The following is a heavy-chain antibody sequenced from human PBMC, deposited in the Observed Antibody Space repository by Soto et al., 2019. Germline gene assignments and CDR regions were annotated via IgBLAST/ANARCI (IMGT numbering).Heavy chain of an antibody. CDR1: GGTFNSYA. D-gene: IGHD1-1*01. CDR3: ARGGSGNDATGGYYYYAMDV. Sequence: QVQLVQSGAEVKKPGSSVKVSCTASGGTFNSYAINWVRQAPGQGPEWMGALIPIYGTANYAQGFQGRVTLTADESKTTGYMDLSSLRSEDTDLYYCARGGSGNDATGGYYYYAMDVWGQGTTVTVSS. V-gene: IGHV1-69*01. CDR2: LIPIYGTA. J-gene: IGHJ6*02.